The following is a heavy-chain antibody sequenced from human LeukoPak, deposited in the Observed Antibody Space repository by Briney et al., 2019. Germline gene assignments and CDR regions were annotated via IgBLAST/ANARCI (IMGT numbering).Heavy chain of an antibody. Sequence: GASVKVSCKASGYTFTSYGISWVRQAPGQGLEWMGWISAYNGNTNYAQKLQGRVTMTTDTSTSTAYMELRSLRSDDTAVYYCARDRGYCSGGSRPRRYYYYGMDVWGQGTTVTVSS. CDR1: GYTFTSYG. CDR2: ISAYNGNT. V-gene: IGHV1-18*01. J-gene: IGHJ6*02. D-gene: IGHD2-15*01. CDR3: ARDRGYCSGGSRPRRYYYYGMDV.